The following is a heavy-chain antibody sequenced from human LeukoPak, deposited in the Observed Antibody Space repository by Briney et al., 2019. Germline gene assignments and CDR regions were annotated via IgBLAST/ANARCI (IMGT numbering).Heavy chain of an antibody. V-gene: IGHV4-39*01. CDR1: GGSISSSSYY. D-gene: IGHD6-19*01. CDR3: ARGPYSSGWYDPYYYYYYMDV. CDR2: IYYSGST. J-gene: IGHJ6*03. Sequence: SETLSLTRTVSGGSISSSSYYWGWIRQPPGKGLEWIGSIYYSGSTYYNPSLKSRVTISVDTSKNQFSLKLSSVTAADTAVYYCARGPYSSGWYDPYYYYYYMDVWGKGTTVTISS.